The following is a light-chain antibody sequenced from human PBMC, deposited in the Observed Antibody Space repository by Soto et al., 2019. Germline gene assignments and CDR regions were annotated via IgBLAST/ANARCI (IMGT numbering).Light chain of an antibody. CDR2: GAS. J-gene: IGKJ1*01. CDR1: QSGSSSY. CDR3: QQYGRSPST. V-gene: IGKV3-20*01. Sequence: EIVLTQSPGTLSLSPGERATLSCRASQSGSSSYLAWYQQKPGQAPRALIFGASSRSAGIPDRFSGSGSGTDFTLTISRLEPEDSAVYYCQQYGRSPSTFGQGTKVDIK.